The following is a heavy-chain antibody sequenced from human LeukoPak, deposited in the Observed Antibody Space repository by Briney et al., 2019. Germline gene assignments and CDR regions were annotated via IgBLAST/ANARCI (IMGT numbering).Heavy chain of an antibody. CDR2: ISAYNGNT. J-gene: IGHJ3*02. CDR1: GYTFTSYG. CDR3: ARDRGRIAAARPDAFDI. D-gene: IGHD6-13*01. V-gene: IGHV1-18*01. Sequence: GASVKVSCKXSGYTFTSYGISWVPQAPGQGLEWMGRISAYNGNTNYAQKLQGRVTMTTDTSTSTAYMELRSLRSDDTAVYYCARDRGRIAAARPDAFDIWGQGTMVTVSS.